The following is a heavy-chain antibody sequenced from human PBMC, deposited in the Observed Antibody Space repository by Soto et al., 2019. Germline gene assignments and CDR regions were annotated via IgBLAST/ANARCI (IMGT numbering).Heavy chain of an antibody. CDR2: ISSGSDTI. Sequence: EVQLVESGGGLVQPGGSLRLSCVASGFTLSSYSMNWVRQAPGKGLEWISYISSGSDTIYYADSVKGRFTVSRDNAKNSLYLQMNSLRDEDTAVYYCARPGEGVLFYYALDVWGQGTTVTVSS. D-gene: IGHD3-16*01. V-gene: IGHV3-48*02. CDR3: ARPGEGVLFYYALDV. J-gene: IGHJ6*02. CDR1: GFTLSSYS.